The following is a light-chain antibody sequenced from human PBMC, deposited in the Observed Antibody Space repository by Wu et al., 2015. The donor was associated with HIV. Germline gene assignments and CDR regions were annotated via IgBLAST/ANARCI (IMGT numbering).Light chain of an antibody. CDR1: QSVTSSY. CDR3: QQYNDWPPTWT. V-gene: IGKV3-15*01. Sequence: EIVMTQSPATLSVSPGERATLSCRASQSVTSSYLAWYQQKPGQAPRLLIYGASTRATGIPGRFSGSGSGTEFTLTISSLQSEDVAVYYCQQYNDWPPTWTFGQGTKVEIK. J-gene: IGKJ1*01. CDR2: GAS.